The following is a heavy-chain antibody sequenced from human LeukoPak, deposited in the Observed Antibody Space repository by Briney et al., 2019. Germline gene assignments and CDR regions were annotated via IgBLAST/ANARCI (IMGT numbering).Heavy chain of an antibody. D-gene: IGHD3-9*01. CDR3: ATHAPYYDILTGYLMTYYFDY. Sequence: GGTLRLSCAASGFTFSSYGMSWVRQAPGKGLEWASAISGSGGSTYYADSVKGRFTISRDNSKNTLYLQMNSLRAEDTAVYYCATHAPYYDILTGYLMTYYFDYWGQGTLVTVSS. V-gene: IGHV3-23*01. CDR2: ISGSGGST. J-gene: IGHJ4*02. CDR1: GFTFSSYG.